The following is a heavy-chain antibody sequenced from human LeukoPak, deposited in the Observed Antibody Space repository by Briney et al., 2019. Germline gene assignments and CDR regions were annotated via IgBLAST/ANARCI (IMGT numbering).Heavy chain of an antibody. CDR3: ARDEALLWFGELSYYFDC. V-gene: IGHV3-23*01. Sequence: PGGSLRLSCAASGFTFSSYAMSWVRQAPGKGLECISGFSGSGGSTYYADSVKGRFTISRDNAKNSLSLQMNSLRAEDTAVYYCARDEALLWFGELSYYFDCWGQGTLVTVSS. D-gene: IGHD3-10*01. J-gene: IGHJ4*02. CDR2: FSGSGGST. CDR1: GFTFSSYA.